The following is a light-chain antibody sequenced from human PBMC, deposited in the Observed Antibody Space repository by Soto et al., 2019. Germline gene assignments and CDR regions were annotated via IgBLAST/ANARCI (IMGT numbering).Light chain of an antibody. Sequence: QSVLTQPPSGSGAPGQRVTISCTGSSSNIGAGYDVHWYQQLPGTAPKLLIYGNSNRPSGVPDRFSGSKSGTSASLAITGLQAEDEADYYCQSYDSSLSFYVFGTGTKLTVL. CDR1: SSNIGAGYD. CDR2: GNS. J-gene: IGLJ1*01. CDR3: QSYDSSLSFYV. V-gene: IGLV1-40*01.